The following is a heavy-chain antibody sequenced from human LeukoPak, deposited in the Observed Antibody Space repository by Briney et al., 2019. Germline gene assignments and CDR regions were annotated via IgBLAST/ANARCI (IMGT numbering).Heavy chain of an antibody. D-gene: IGHD6-13*01. J-gene: IGHJ5*02. V-gene: IGHV1-3*01. CDR2: INAGNGNT. CDR1: GYSFSSYY. CDR3: ARDSIAAAGNWFDP. Sequence: ASVKVSCKASGYSFSSYYMHWVRQAPGQRLEWMGWINAGNGNTKYSQKFQGRVTITRDTSASTAYMELSSLRAEDTAVYYCARDSIAAAGNWFDPWGQGTLVTVSS.